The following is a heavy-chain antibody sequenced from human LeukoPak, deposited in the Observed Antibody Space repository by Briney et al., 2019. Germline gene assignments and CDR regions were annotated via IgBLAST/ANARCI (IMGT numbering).Heavy chain of an antibody. CDR2: ISSSSSTI. CDR3: ARDLIGWFGELYHGMDV. CDR1: GFTFSSYS. V-gene: IGHV3-48*01. D-gene: IGHD3-10*01. Sequence: GGSLRLSCAASGFTFSSYSMNWVRQAPGKGLEWVSYISSSSSTIYYADSVKGRFTISRDNAKNSLYLQMNSLRAEDTAVYYCARDLIGWFGELYHGMDVWGQGTTVTVSS. J-gene: IGHJ6*02.